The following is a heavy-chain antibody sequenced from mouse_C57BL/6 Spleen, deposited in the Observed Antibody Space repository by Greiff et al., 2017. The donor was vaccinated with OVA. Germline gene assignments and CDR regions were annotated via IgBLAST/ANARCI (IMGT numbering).Heavy chain of an antibody. J-gene: IGHJ4*01. Sequence: QVHVKQSGAELVKPGASVKLSCKASGYTFTSYWMQWVKQRPGQGLEWIGEIDPSDSYTNYNQKFKGKATLTVDTSSSTAYMQLSSLTSEDSAVYYCARQLRLRDYYAMDYWGQGTSVTVSS. CDR2: IDPSDSYT. D-gene: IGHD3-2*02. CDR3: ARQLRLRDYYAMDY. V-gene: IGHV1-50*01. CDR1: GYTFTSYW.